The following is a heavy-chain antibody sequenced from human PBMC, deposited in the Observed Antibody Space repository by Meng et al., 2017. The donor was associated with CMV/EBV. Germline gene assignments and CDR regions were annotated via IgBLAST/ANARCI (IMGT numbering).Heavy chain of an antibody. Sequence: GESLKISCAAPGFTFSSYWMHWVRQAPGKGLVWVSRINSDGSSTSYADSVKGRFTISRDNAKNTLYLQMNSLRAEDTAVYYCARTGGWYSFDYWGQGTLVTVSS. CDR3: ARTGGWYSFDY. J-gene: IGHJ4*02. V-gene: IGHV3-74*01. CDR2: INSDGSST. D-gene: IGHD6-19*01. CDR1: GFTFSSYW.